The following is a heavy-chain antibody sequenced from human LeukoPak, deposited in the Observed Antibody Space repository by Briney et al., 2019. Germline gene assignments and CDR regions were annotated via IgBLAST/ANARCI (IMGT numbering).Heavy chain of an antibody. CDR1: GDSVSSGTFY. CDR2: IYQSGRT. V-gene: IGHV4-39*06. J-gene: IGHJ4*02. D-gene: IGHD1-26*01. CDR3: ARGYSGTFYN. Sequence: PSETLSLTCFVSGDSVSSGTFYWVWIRQSPGQGLEWIGSIYQSGRTYYNPSLESRVTLSTDTSKNQFALKVRSVTAADTAVYFCARGYSGTFYNWGQGTMVTVSS.